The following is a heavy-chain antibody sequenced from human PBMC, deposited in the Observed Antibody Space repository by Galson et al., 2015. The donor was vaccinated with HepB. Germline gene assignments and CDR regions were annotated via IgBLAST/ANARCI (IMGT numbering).Heavy chain of an antibody. CDR1: GGSISSSSYY. D-gene: IGHD3-16*01. J-gene: IGHJ3*02. V-gene: IGHV4-39*01. CDR3: ARRNGGRNTRNAFDI. Sequence: ETLSLTCTVSGGSISSSSYYWGWIRQPPGKGLEWIGSIYYTGSTYYNPSLKSRVTISVDTSKNQFSLRLSSMTAADTAVYYCARRNGGRNTRNAFDIWGQGTMVTVSS. CDR2: IYYTGST.